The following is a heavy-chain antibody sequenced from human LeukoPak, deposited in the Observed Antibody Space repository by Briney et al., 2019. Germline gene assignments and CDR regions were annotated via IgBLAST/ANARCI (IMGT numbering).Heavy chain of an antibody. CDR1: GGTFSSYA. CDR2: IIPIFGTA. Sequence: SVKVSCKASGGTFSSYAISWVRQAPGQGLEWMGGIIPIFGTANYAQKLQGRVTITTDESTSTAYMELSSLRSEDTAVYYCARDPTNSIPAAMANWFDPWGQGTLVTVSS. J-gene: IGHJ5*02. D-gene: IGHD2-2*01. V-gene: IGHV1-69*05. CDR3: ARDPTNSIPAAMANWFDP.